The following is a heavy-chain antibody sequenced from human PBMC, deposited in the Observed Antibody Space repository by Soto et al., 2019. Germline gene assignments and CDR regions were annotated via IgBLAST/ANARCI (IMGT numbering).Heavy chain of an antibody. D-gene: IGHD4-17*01. Sequence: EVQLLESGGGLVQPGGSLRLSCAASGFTFSSYAMSWVRQAPGKGLEWVSAISGSGGSTYYADSVKGRFTISRDNSKNTLYLQMNSLRAEDTAVYYCAKGGHDYGDYYVSYFDYWGQGTLVTVSS. V-gene: IGHV3-23*01. CDR2: ISGSGGST. CDR3: AKGGHDYGDYYVSYFDY. CDR1: GFTFSSYA. J-gene: IGHJ4*02.